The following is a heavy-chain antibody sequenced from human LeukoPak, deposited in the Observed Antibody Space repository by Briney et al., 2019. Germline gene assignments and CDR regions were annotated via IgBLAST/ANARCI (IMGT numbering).Heavy chain of an antibody. CDR3: AKTQGYYDA. V-gene: IGHV3-23*01. Sequence: GGTLRLSCLAYGFTFSNYAMSWVRQAPGKGLELVSGIYGSDDKTVYGDAVKVRFTISIDNSKNTLYLQMNSLGADDTAVYYCAKTQGYYDAWGQGALVTVSS. J-gene: IGHJ5*02. CDR2: IYGSDDKT. CDR1: GFTFSNYA. D-gene: IGHD2-15*01.